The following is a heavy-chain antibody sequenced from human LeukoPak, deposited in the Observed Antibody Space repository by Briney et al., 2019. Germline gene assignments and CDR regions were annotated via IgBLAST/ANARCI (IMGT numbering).Heavy chain of an antibody. CDR3: ARDGAAAGEPPFDY. J-gene: IGHJ4*02. Sequence: GRSLRLSCAASGFTFSSYAMHWVRQAPGKGLEWVAVISYDGSNKYYADSVKGRFTISRDNSKNTLYLQMNSLRAEDTAVYYCARDGAAAGEPPFDYWGQGTLVTVSS. D-gene: IGHD1-14*01. CDR1: GFTFSSYA. CDR2: ISYDGSNK. V-gene: IGHV3-30-3*01.